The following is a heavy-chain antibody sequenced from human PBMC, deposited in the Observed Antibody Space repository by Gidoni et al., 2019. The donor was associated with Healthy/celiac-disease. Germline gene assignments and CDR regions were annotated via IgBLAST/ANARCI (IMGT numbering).Heavy chain of an antibody. V-gene: IGHV3-15*01. J-gene: IGHJ4*02. CDR1: GFHSSNAW. Sequence: EVQLVESGGGLVKPGGSLSLSCAASGFHSSNAWMSWIRQAPGKGMEWVGRIKSKTDGGTTDYAEPVKGRFTISRDDSKNTLYLQMNXXKTEXXAVXYXTTEKYYDFWSGYYTAYFDYWGQGTLVTVSS. D-gene: IGHD3-3*01. CDR2: IKSKTDGGTT. CDR3: TTEKYYDFWSGYYTAYFDY.